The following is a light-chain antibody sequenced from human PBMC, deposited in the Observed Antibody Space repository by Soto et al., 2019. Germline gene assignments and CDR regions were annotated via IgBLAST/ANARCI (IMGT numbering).Light chain of an antibody. J-gene: IGKJ1*01. Sequence: IQMTQSPSSVSASIGDRVTISCRASQDIGTYLAWYQQIPGKAPKLLIYDASTLQTGVPSRFSGSGSGTDFTLTISYLQSEDFGTYYCQQFYNYPRTVGQGTKVDIK. CDR3: QQFYNYPRT. CDR2: DAS. CDR1: QDIGTY. V-gene: IGKV1-8*01.